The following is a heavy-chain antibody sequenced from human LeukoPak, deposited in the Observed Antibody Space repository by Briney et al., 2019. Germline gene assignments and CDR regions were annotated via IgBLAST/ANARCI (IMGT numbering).Heavy chain of an antibody. CDR1: GFTISTYG. CDR3: AKSVYHSGNY. Sequence: GGSLRLSCAASGFTISTYGMSWVRQAPGKGLEWVSSISGGTTYYADSVKGRFTTSRDNSKNTVSLQMNSLRAEDTAVYYCAKSVYHSGNYWGQGTLVTVSS. V-gene: IGHV3-23*01. D-gene: IGHD3-10*01. CDR2: ISGGTT. J-gene: IGHJ4*02.